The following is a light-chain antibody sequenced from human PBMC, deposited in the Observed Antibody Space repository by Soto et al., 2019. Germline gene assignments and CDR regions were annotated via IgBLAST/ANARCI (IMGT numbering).Light chain of an antibody. CDR3: QQYGRSPGT. Sequence: EIVLTQSPDTLSLSPGERATLSCRASQSVSSSYLAWYQQKPGQAPRLLIYGASSRATGIPDRFSGSGSGTDFTRTISRLEPEDFAVYYCQQYGRSPGTYGQGTKVDIK. J-gene: IGKJ1*01. V-gene: IGKV3-20*01. CDR1: QSVSSSY. CDR2: GAS.